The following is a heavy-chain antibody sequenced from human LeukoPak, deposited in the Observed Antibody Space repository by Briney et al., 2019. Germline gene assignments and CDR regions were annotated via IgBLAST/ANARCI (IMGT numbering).Heavy chain of an antibody. J-gene: IGHJ4*02. Sequence: SETLSLTCTVSGGSISSYYWSWIRQPAGKGLEWIGRIYTSGSTNYNPSLKSRVTMSVDTSKNQFSLKLSSVTAADTAVYYCAGSPYCSSTSCYRGAYYFDYWGQGTLVTVSS. CDR3: AGSPYCSSTSCYRGAYYFDY. CDR2: IYTSGST. CDR1: GGSISSYY. V-gene: IGHV4-4*07. D-gene: IGHD2-2*01.